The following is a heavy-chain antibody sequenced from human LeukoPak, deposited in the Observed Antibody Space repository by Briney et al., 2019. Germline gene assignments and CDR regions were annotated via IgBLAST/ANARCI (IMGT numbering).Heavy chain of an antibody. CDR3: ARGPNSNWSGLDF. CDR1: GFTFSSYA. Sequence: QPGGSLRLSCAASGFTFSSYAMHWVRQAPGKGLEWVAVISYDGSNKYYADSVKGRFTISRDNSKNTLYLQMNSLRAEDTAVYYCARGPNSNWSGLDFWGQGTLLTVSS. J-gene: IGHJ4*02. D-gene: IGHD6-6*01. CDR2: ISYDGSNK. V-gene: IGHV3-30-3*01.